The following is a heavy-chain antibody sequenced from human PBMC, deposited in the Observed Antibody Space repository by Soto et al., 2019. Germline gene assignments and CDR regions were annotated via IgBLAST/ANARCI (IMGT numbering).Heavy chain of an antibody. J-gene: IGHJ6*02. CDR1: GFTFRTYA. D-gene: IGHD3-10*01. CDR3: AKNRGSGSPYYYNMEV. Sequence: GGSLKLSCAASGFTFRTYAMSWVRQAPGKGLEWVSVISGSTGKTYYADSVKGRFTISRDNSKNTLSLQMNSLRGEDTAVYFCAKNRGSGSPYYYNMEVWGQGTMVTVSS. CDR2: ISGSTGKT. V-gene: IGHV3-23*01.